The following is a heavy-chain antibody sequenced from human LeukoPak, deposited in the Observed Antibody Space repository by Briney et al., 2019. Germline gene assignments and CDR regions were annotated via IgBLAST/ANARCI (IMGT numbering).Heavy chain of an antibody. D-gene: IGHD6-13*01. CDR2: IYSGGST. Sequence: GGSLRLSCAVSGFTVSRNYMNWVRQAPGKGLEWVSVIYSGGSTYYADSVKGRFTISRDNSKNTLYLQMNSLRAEDTAVYYCAAVSAAGTYFQHWGQGTLVTVSS. J-gene: IGHJ1*01. V-gene: IGHV3-53*01. CDR1: GFTVSRNY. CDR3: AAVSAAGTYFQH.